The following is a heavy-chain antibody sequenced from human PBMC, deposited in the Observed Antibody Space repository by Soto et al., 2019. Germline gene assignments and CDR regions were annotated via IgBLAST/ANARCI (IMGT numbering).Heavy chain of an antibody. CDR2: IYNSGST. V-gene: IGHV4-30-4*01. CDR3: ARVRAVGATTIDY. CDR1: GGSISSSDYY. J-gene: IGHJ4*02. Sequence: PSETLSLTSTVSGGSISSSDYYWSWIRQPPGKGLEWIGYIYNSGSTHYNPSLKSRVTMSEDTSKNQISLELSSVTAADTAVYYCARVRAVGATTIDYWGQGTLVTVSS. D-gene: IGHD1-26*01.